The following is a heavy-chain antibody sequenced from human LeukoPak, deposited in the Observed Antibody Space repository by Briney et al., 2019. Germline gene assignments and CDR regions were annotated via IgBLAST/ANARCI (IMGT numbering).Heavy chain of an antibody. CDR3: ARGPSGYSSSWYLGGAFDI. D-gene: IGHD6-13*01. Sequence: SETLSLTCTVSGGSISSYYWSWIRQPPGRGLEWIGYIYYSGSTSYNPSLKSRVTISVDTSKNQFSLKLSSVTAADTAVYYCARGPSGYSSSWYLGGAFDIWGQGTMVTVSS. CDR2: IYYSGST. CDR1: GGSISSYY. V-gene: IGHV4-59*01. J-gene: IGHJ3*02.